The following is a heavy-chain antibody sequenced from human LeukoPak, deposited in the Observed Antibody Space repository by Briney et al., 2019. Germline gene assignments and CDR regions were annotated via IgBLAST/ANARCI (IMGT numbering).Heavy chain of an antibody. D-gene: IGHD2-8*01. CDR3: ASGYCTNGVCYSVDY. V-gene: IGHV4-30-4*01. J-gene: IGHJ4*02. Sequence: SETLSLTCTVSGDSISSGDYYWSWIRQPPGKGLEWIGYIYYSGSTYYNPSLKSRVTISVDTSKNQFSLKLSSVTAADTAVYYCASGYCTNGVCYSVDYWGQGTLVTVSS. CDR1: GDSISSGDYY. CDR2: IYYSGST.